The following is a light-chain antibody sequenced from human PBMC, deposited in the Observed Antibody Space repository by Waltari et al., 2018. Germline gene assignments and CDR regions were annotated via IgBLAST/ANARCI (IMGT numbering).Light chain of an antibody. CDR2: NNT. Sequence: QSVLTQPPSVSGAPGQRVTISCTGSSSNIGAGHDVHWYQQLPGGDPRLLISNNTNRPPGVPDRISGSNAGTAASLVITGLQAEDEASYYCASYTHSDSEVFGGGTKVTVL. V-gene: IGLV1-40*01. J-gene: IGLJ3*02. CDR1: SSNIGAGHD. CDR3: ASYTHSDSEV.